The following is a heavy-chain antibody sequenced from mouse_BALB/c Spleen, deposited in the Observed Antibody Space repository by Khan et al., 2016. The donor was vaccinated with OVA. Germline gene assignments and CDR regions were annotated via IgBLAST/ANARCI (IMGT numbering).Heavy chain of an antibody. V-gene: IGHV1-5*01. CDR2: IYPGNTDT. D-gene: IGHD4-1*01. CDR3: TRRNWVVAWFAY. Sequence: EVQLQQSGTVLARPGASVKMSCKASGYTFTSYWMHWVKQRPGQGLEWIGDIYPGNTDTNYNQKFKGKAKLTAVTSTSTAYMELYSLTNEDSAVYYCTRRNWVVAWFAYWGQGTLVTVSA. J-gene: IGHJ3*01. CDR1: GYTFTSYW.